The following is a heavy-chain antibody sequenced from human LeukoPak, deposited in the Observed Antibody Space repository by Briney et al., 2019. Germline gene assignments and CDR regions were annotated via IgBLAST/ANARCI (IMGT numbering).Heavy chain of an antibody. D-gene: IGHD3-10*01. J-gene: IGHJ6*02. CDR3: ARATPPPPLSITMVRGGPYGMDV. V-gene: IGHV1-69*04. CDR1: GGTFSSYA. Sequence: VASVKVSCKASGGTFSSYAISWVRQAPGQGLEWMGRIIPILGIANYAQKFQGRVTITADKSTSTAYMELSSLRSEDTAVYYCARATPPPPLSITMVRGGPYGMDVWGQGTTVTVSS. CDR2: IIPILGIA.